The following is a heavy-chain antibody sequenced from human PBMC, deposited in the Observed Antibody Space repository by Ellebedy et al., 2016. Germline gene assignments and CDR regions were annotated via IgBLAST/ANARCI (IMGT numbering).Heavy chain of an antibody. Sequence: LSLTCAASGFTVDDYAMHWVRQAPGKGLEWVSGISWNSGSIGYADSVKGRFTISGDNAKNSLYLQMNSLRAEDTALYYCAKDKRMITFGGVIDYWGQGTLVTVSS. CDR1: GFTVDDYA. V-gene: IGHV3-9*01. J-gene: IGHJ4*02. CDR3: AKDKRMITFGGVIDY. CDR2: ISWNSGSI. D-gene: IGHD3-16*01.